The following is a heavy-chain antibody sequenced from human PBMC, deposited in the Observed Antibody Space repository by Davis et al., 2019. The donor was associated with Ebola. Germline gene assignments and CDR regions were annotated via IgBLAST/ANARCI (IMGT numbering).Heavy chain of an antibody. J-gene: IGHJ4*02. CDR2: ISYHGNYI. D-gene: IGHD3-10*01. V-gene: IGHV3-30*18. Sequence: GESLKISCVASGFNVNSNYMTWVRQAPGKGLEWVAGISYHGNYISYVDSVKGRFTISRDNSDNTLYLQMNNLRGDDTAVYYCAQEYCSNSGSYCTVFDHWGQGTLVTVSS. CDR3: AQEYCSNSGSYCTVFDH. CDR1: GFNVNSNY.